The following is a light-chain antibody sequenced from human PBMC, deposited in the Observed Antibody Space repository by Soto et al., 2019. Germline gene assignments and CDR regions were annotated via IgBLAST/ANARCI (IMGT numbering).Light chain of an antibody. Sequence: DIQMTQSPSTLSASVGDRVTITCRASQSISDWLAWYQQNPGKAPKVLIYKGSFLENGVPSRFSGSGSGTEFTLTIDSLQPDDFATYYCHQYKSYPWTFGQGTKVEIK. J-gene: IGKJ1*01. CDR2: KGS. V-gene: IGKV1-5*03. CDR1: QSISDW. CDR3: HQYKSYPWT.